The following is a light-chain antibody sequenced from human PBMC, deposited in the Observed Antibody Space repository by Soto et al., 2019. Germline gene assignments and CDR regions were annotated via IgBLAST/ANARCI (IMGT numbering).Light chain of an antibody. CDR2: KAS. CDR1: QSIKTW. Sequence: DIQLTQSPSTLSASVGDRVIITCRASQSIKTWLAWYQQKPGKAPDLLIYKASSLESGVPARFSGSGSGTEFTLTISILQPDDFTTYYCQQYNTFSAFGPGTTVDIK. CDR3: QQYNTFSA. V-gene: IGKV1-5*03. J-gene: IGKJ3*01.